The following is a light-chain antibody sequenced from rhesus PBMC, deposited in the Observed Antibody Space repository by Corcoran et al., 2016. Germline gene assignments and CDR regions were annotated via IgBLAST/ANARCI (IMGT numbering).Light chain of an antibody. CDR2: DVS. J-gene: IGLJ1*01. CDR3: SSYAGSNTFI. CDR1: SSDIGGYNY. Sequence: QAALTQPPSVSGSPGQSVTISCTGTSSDIGGYNYVSWYQQHPGKAPKLMIYDVSKRPSGVSDRFSGSKSGNTASLTISGLQAEDEADYYGSSYAGSNTFIFGAGTRLTVI. V-gene: IGLV2-23*01.